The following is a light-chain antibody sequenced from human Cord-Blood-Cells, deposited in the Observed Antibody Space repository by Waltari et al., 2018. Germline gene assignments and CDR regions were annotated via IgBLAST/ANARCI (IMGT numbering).Light chain of an antibody. J-gene: IGKJ5*01. Sequence: DIVLPQSPDSLAVSLGERATINCKSIQTVLYSSHNKNYLAWYQQKPGQPPKLLIYWASTRETGVPDRFSGSGSGTDFTLTISSLQAEDVAVYYCQQYYSTPITFGQGTRLEIK. CDR1: QTVLYSSHNKNY. CDR2: WAS. CDR3: QQYYSTPIT. V-gene: IGKV4-1*01.